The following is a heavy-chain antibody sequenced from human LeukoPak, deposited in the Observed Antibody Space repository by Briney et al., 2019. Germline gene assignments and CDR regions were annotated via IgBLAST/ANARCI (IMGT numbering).Heavy chain of an antibody. CDR1: GYTFTGYY. CDR3: ARDRGFYCTNGVCYPNAFDI. CDR2: INPNSGGT. J-gene: IGHJ3*02. D-gene: IGHD2-8*01. Sequence: ASVTVSCKASGYTFTGYYMHWVRQAPGQGLEWMGWINPNSGGTNYAQKFRGRVTMTRDTSISTAYMELSRLRSDDTAVYYCARDRGFYCTNGVCYPNAFDIWGQGTMVTVSS. V-gene: IGHV1-2*02.